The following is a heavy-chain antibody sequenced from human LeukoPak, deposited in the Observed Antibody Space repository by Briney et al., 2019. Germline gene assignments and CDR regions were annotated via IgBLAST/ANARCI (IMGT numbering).Heavy chain of an antibody. V-gene: IGHV4-59*01. CDR2: IYYSGST. D-gene: IGHD3-10*01. CDR3: ARGPYGSGSYGWFYP. Sequence: SETLSLTCTVSGGSISSYYWSWIRQPPGRGLEWIGYIYYSGSTNYNPSLKSRVTISVDTSKNQFSLKLSSVTAADTAVYYCARGPYGSGSYGWFYPWGQGTLVTVSS. J-gene: IGHJ5*02. CDR1: GGSISSYY.